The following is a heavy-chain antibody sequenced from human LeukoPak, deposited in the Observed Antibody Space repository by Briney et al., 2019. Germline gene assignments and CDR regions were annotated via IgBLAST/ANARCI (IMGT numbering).Heavy chain of an antibody. V-gene: IGHV4-34*01. J-gene: IGHJ1*01. D-gene: IGHD6-13*01. Sequence: SETLSLXCAVYIGSFSDPYWNWIRQSPGKGLEWIGEINHSGSTNYNPSLKSRATISADTSKNQFSLKLSSVTAADMGVYYCARGRAATAWGQGTVVTVSS. CDR3: ARGRAATA. CDR2: INHSGST. CDR1: IGSFSDPY.